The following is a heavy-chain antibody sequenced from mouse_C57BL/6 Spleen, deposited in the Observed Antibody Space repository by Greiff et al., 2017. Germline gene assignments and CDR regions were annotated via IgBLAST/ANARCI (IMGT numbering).Heavy chain of an antibody. V-gene: IGHV2-6*03. D-gene: IGHD4-1*01. CDR1: GFSLTSYG. J-gene: IGHJ3*01. Sequence: VKLMESGPGLVAPSQSLSITCTVSGFSLTSYGVHWVRQPPGKGLEWLVVIWSDGSTTYNSALKSRLSISKDNSKSQVFLRMNSLQTDDTAMYXCVLTGEFAYWGQGTLVTVSA. CDR3: VLTGEFAY. CDR2: IWSDGST.